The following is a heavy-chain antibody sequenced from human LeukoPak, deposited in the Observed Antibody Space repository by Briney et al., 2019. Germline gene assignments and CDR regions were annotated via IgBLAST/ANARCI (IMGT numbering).Heavy chain of an antibody. D-gene: IGHD2-2*01. Sequence: SQTLSLTCTVSGGSISSGGYYWSWIRQHPGKGLEWIGYIYYSGSTYYNPSLKSRVTISVDTSKNQFSLKLSSVTAADTAVYYCASLVIVVVPAAKSWNWFGPWGQGTLVTVSS. CDR1: GGSISSGGYY. J-gene: IGHJ5*02. V-gene: IGHV4-31*03. CDR2: IYYSGST. CDR3: ASLVIVVVPAAKSWNWFGP.